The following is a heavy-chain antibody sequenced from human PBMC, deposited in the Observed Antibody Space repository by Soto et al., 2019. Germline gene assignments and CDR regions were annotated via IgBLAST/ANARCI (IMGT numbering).Heavy chain of an antibody. Sequence: EVHLVESGGGLVQPGGSLRLSCAGSGFTFSTYWMHWVRQVPGKGLVWVSRINSDGSTTSYADSVKGRFTISRDNAKDTLYLQMNSRRAEDTAVYYCARVGPGRYYFDYWGQGTLVTVSS. J-gene: IGHJ4*02. V-gene: IGHV3-74*01. CDR2: INSDGSTT. CDR3: ARVGPGRYYFDY. CDR1: GFTFSTYW.